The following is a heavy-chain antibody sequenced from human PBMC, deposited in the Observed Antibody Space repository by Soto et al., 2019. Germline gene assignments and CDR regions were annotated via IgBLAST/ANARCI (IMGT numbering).Heavy chain of an antibody. V-gene: IGHV1-18*01. D-gene: IGHD1-7*01. Sequence: QVQLVQSGPEVKKPGASVKVSCKTSGYTFTSSGISWVRQAPGQGLEWMGWISANNGNTNYAQIVQGRATTPTDTSTSTAYMELRSLRTDDTAVYYCARCGNWNYASDSWGQGTLVTVAS. CDR2: ISANNGNT. J-gene: IGHJ4*02. CDR3: ARCGNWNYASDS. CDR1: GYTFTSSG.